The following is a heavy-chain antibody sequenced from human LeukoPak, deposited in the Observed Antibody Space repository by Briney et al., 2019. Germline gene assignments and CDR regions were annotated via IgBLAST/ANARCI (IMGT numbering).Heavy chain of an antibody. CDR3: ASGYGGNSGGWFDP. J-gene: IGHJ5*02. CDR2: IYYSGST. Sequence: SQTLSLTCTVSGGSISSSSYYWGWIRQPPGKGLEWIGSIYYSGSTYYNPSLKSRVTISVDTSKNQFSRKLSSVTAADTAVYYCASGYGGNSGGWFDPWGQGTLVTVSS. D-gene: IGHD4-23*01. V-gene: IGHV4-39*01. CDR1: GGSISSSSYY.